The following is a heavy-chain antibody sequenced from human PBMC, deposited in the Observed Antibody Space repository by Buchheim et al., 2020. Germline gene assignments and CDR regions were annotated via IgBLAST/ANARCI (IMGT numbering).Heavy chain of an antibody. CDR1: GFTFSSCT. CDR3: ARRLDTKYDILTGYYFEGGGYYYYGMDV. V-gene: IGHV3-48*01. CDR2: ISSGSSTI. J-gene: IGHJ6*02. D-gene: IGHD3-9*01. Sequence: EVQLVESGGGLLQPGGSLRLSCAASGFTFSSCTMNWVRQAPGKGLEWVSYISSGSSTIYYADSVKGRFTISRDNAKNSLYLQMNSLRAEDTAVYYCARRLDTKYDILTGYYFEGGGYYYYGMDVWGQGTT.